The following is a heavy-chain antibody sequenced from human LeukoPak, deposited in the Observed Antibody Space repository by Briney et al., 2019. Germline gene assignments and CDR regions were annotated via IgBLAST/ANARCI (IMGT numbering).Heavy chain of an antibody. V-gene: IGHV3-73*01. CDR2: IRNKPNNHAT. Sequence: PGGSLRLSCAASGFTFRDSAMHCGRQASGKGLQWVGHIRNKPNNHATAYPASVKGRFTISRDDSKSTAYLQMSSLKTEDTAVYYCATWLGATINYWGQGTLVTVSS. CDR1: GFTFRDSA. J-gene: IGHJ4*02. CDR3: ATWLGATINY. D-gene: IGHD3-10*01.